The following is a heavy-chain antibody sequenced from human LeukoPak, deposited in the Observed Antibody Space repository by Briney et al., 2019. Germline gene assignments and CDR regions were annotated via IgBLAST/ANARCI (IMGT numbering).Heavy chain of an antibody. D-gene: IGHD6-19*01. CDR3: ARQGSVHSSGWYYFDY. CDR2: IYYSGST. V-gene: IGHV4-59*08. CDR1: GGSISSYY. Sequence: SETLSLTCTVSGGSISSYYWSWIRQPPGKGLEWIGHIYYSGSTNYNPSLKSRVTISVDTSKNQFSLKLSSVTAADTAVYYCARQGSVHSSGWYYFDYWGQGTLVTVSS. J-gene: IGHJ4*02.